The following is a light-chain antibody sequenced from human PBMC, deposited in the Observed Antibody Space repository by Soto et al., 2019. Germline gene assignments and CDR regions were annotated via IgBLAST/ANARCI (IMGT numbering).Light chain of an antibody. V-gene: IGKV1-5*03. Sequence: DILMTQSPSTLSASGGDRVTFTCRASQSLRDRVAWFQQKPGHAPKLLIYGASNLESGDPSRFSGSGAGTAFTLTVIGLQHDDVATYCCQQYNSSAFTFGPGTKLDIK. CDR2: GAS. J-gene: IGKJ3*01. CDR1: QSLRDR. CDR3: QQYNSSAFT.